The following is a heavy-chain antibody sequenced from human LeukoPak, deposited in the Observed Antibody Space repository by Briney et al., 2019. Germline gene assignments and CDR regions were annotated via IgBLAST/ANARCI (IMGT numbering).Heavy chain of an antibody. J-gene: IGHJ4*02. Sequence: ASVKVSCKASGGTFSSYAISWVRQAPGQGLEWMGGIIPIFGTANYAQKFQGRVTITTDESTSTAYMELSSLRPEDTAVYYCARGALIAARPEALDYWGQGTLVTVSS. CDR2: IIPIFGTA. D-gene: IGHD6-6*01. CDR3: ARGALIAARPEALDY. V-gene: IGHV1-69*05. CDR1: GGTFSSYA.